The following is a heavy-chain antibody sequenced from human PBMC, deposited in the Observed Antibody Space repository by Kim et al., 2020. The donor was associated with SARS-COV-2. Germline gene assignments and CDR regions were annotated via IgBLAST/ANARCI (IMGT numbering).Heavy chain of an antibody. CDR1: GYSFTSYW. V-gene: IGHV5-51*01. J-gene: IGHJ3*02. CDR3: ASYYDSSGYYRPDAFDI. D-gene: IGHD3-22*01. CDR2: IYPGDSDT. Sequence: GESLQISCKGSGYSFTSYWIGWVRQMPGKGLEWMGIIYPGDSDTRYSPSFQGQVTISADKSISTAYLQWSSLKASDTAMYYCASYYDSSGYYRPDAFDIWGQGTMVTVSS.